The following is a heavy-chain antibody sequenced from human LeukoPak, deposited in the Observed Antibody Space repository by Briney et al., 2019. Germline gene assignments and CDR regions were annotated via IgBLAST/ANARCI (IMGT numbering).Heavy chain of an antibody. CDR2: INHSGST. CDR3: ARLTQRRVPAAMRGGAYYYYYYMDV. CDR1: GGSISSYY. J-gene: IGHJ6*03. V-gene: IGHV4-34*01. Sequence: SETLSLTCTVSGGSISSYYWSWIRQPPGKGLEWIGEINHSGSTNYNPSLKSRVTISVDTSKNQFSLKLSSVTAADTAVYYCARLTQRRVPAAMRGGAYYYYYYMDVWGKGTTVTISS. D-gene: IGHD2-2*01.